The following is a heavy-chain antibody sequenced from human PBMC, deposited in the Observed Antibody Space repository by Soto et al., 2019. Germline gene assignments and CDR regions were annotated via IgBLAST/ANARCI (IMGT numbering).Heavy chain of an antibody. D-gene: IGHD1-1*01. Sequence: QVHLEQSGAEVKKPGASVKVSCKGSGYGFTTYGITWVRQAPGQGLEWMAWISAHNGNTNYAQKLQGRVTVTRDTSTSTAYMELRSLRSDDTAVYYCARGRYGDSWGQGALVTVSS. CDR2: ISAHNGNT. CDR3: ARGRYGDS. V-gene: IGHV1-18*01. J-gene: IGHJ4*02. CDR1: GYGFTTYG.